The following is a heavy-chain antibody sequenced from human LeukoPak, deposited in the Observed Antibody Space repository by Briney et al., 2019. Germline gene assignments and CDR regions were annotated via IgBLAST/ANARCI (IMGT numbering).Heavy chain of an antibody. J-gene: IGHJ3*02. V-gene: IGHV3-7*01. CDR2: IKQDGSEK. CDR1: GFSFSSYW. Sequence: PGGSLRLSCAASGFSFSSYWMTWVRQAPGKGLEWVAKIKQDGSEKYYVDSVKGRFTIFRDNAKNSLYLQMNSLRAEDTAVYYCARDAFSRISIFGVVSDAFDIWGQGTMVTVSS. CDR3: ARDAFSRISIFGVVSDAFDI. D-gene: IGHD3-3*01.